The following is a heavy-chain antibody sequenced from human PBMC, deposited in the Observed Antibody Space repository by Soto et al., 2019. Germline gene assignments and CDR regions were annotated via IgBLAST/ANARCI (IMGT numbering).Heavy chain of an antibody. Sequence: SVKVSCKASGGTFSSYAISWVRQAPGQGLEWMGGIIPIFGTANYAQKFQGRVTITADESTSTAYMELSSLRSEDTAVYYCARGRKHAVTHDYWGQGAQITVSS. J-gene: IGHJ4*02. V-gene: IGHV1-69*13. CDR2: IIPIFGTA. D-gene: IGHD2-21*01. CDR1: GGTFSSYA. CDR3: ARGRKHAVTHDY.